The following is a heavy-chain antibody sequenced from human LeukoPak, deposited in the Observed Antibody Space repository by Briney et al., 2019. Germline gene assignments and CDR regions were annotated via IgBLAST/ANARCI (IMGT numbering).Heavy chain of an antibody. CDR1: GFTFSSYG. V-gene: IGHV3-33*06. J-gene: IGHJ4*02. CDR3: AKDPQLWFFYFDY. CDR2: IWYDGSNK. Sequence: GGSLRLSCAASGFTFSSYGMHWVRQAPGKGLEWVAVIWYDGSNKYYADSVKGRFTISRDNSKNTLYLQMNSLRAEDTAVYYCAKDPQLWFFYFDYWAREPWSPSPQ. D-gene: IGHD5-18*01.